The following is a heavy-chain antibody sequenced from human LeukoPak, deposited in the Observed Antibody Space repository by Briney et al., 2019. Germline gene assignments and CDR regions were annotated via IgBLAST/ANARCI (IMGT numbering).Heavy chain of an antibody. J-gene: IGHJ4*02. CDR1: GFTFSSYG. CDR3: AKEVEMATISSLFDY. V-gene: IGHV3-33*06. D-gene: IGHD5-24*01. Sequence: GGSLRLSCAASGFTFSSYGMHWVRQAPGKGLEWVAVIWYDGSNKYYAESVKGRFTISRDNSKNTLYLQMNSLRAEDTAVYYCAKEVEMATISSLFDYWGQGTLVTVSS. CDR2: IWYDGSNK.